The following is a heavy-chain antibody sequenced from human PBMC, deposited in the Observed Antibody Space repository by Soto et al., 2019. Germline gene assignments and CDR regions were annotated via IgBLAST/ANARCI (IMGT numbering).Heavy chain of an antibody. D-gene: IGHD2-21*01. CDR1: GFTVSSDY. V-gene: IGHV3-66*01. Sequence: EVQLVESGGGLVQPGGSLRLSCAASGFTVSSDYMSWVRQAPGKGLEWVSVIYSGGSTYYADSVKGRFTISRDNSKNMLSLQLRSLGPADAAVYYCASDPAHRSGMSVWGQGTTVTVSS. J-gene: IGHJ6*02. CDR3: ASDPAHRSGMSV. CDR2: IYSGGST.